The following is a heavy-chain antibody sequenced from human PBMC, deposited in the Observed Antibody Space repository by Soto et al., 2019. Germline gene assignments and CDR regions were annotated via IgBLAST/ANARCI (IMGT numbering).Heavy chain of an antibody. CDR3: AGGEMLWYYGMDV. D-gene: IGHD3-16*01. V-gene: IGHV3-21*01. J-gene: IGHJ6*02. CDR1: GFTFSSYS. Sequence: GGSLRLSCAASGFTFSSYSMNWVRQAPGKGLEWVSSISSSSSYIYYADSVKGRFTISRDNAKNSLYLQMNSLRAEDTAVYYCAGGEMLWYYGMDVWGQGTTVTVSS. CDR2: ISSSSSYI.